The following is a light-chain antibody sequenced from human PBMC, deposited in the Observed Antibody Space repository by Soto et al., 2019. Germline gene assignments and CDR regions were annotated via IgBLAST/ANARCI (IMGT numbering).Light chain of an antibody. J-gene: IGKJ2*01. CDR2: LGS. V-gene: IGKV2-28*01. Sequence: DLVMTQSPLSLPVTPGEPASISSRSSQSLLHSNGYNYLDWYLQKPGQSPLLLIYLGSNRASGVPERFSGSGAGTDFTLKISRVEAEDVVVYYWMQALRPRNTFGQGTKLEIK. CDR1: QSLLHSNGYNY. CDR3: MQALRPRNT.